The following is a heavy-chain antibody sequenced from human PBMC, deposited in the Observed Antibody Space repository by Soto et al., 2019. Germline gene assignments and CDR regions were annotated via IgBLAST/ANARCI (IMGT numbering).Heavy chain of an antibody. J-gene: IGHJ4*02. CDR3: AKELEVATIVEASDY. D-gene: IGHD5-12*01. CDR2: ISYDGSNK. V-gene: IGHV3-30*18. Sequence: QVQLVESGGGVVQPGRSLRLSCAASGFTFSSYGMHWVRQAPGKGLEWVAVISYDGSNKYYADSVKGRFTISRDNSKNTLYLQMNSLRAEDTAVYYCAKELEVATIVEASDYWGQGTLVTVSS. CDR1: GFTFSSYG.